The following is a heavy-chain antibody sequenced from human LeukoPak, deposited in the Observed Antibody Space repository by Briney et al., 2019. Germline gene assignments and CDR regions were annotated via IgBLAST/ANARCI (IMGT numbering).Heavy chain of an antibody. CDR1: GYTFTSYG. CDR2: ISAYNGNT. Sequence: ASVKVSCKASGYTFTSYGISWVRQAPGQGLEWMGWISAYNGNTNYAQKLQGRVTMTTDTSTSTAYMELRSLRSDDTAVYYCARGRDSSGWYSGNYYYYMAVWGKGTTVTISS. V-gene: IGHV1-18*01. J-gene: IGHJ6*03. D-gene: IGHD6-19*01. CDR3: ARGRDSSGWYSGNYYYYMAV.